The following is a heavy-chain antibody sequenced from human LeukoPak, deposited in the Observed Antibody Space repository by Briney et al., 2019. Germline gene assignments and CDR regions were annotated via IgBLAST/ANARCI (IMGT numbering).Heavy chain of an antibody. CDR1: GYTFTANY. D-gene: IGHD3-16*01. V-gene: IGHV1-2*02. CDR2: MNHNSGGR. Sequence: ASVKVSCKASGYTFTANYIHCVRHATGHGLEWMGWMNHNSGGRNHAQIIQGRATMTSESNINTSYMELTSLRSDDTAVYYCSRDLFTGGLVWHHFDYWGQGTLVTVSP. J-gene: IGHJ4*02. CDR3: SRDLFTGGLVWHHFDY.